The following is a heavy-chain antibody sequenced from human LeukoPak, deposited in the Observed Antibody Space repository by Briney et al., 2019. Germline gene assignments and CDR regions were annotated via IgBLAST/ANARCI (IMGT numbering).Heavy chain of an antibody. Sequence: TGGSLRLSGAASGFTFNSYWMNWVRQAPGKGLEWVANIKRDGSEKYYVDSVKGRFTISRDNAKNSLDLQMNSLRVEDTAVYYCARLGPASSGWPESFDYWGQGTLVTVSS. J-gene: IGHJ4*02. CDR1: GFTFNSYW. CDR3: ARLGPASSGWPESFDY. CDR2: IKRDGSEK. D-gene: IGHD6-19*01. V-gene: IGHV3-7*03.